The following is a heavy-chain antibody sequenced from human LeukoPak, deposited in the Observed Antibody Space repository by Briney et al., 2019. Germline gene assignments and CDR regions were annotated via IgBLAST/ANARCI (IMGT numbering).Heavy chain of an antibody. Sequence: PSETLSLTCTVSGGSISSSSYYWGWIRQPPGKGLEWIGSIYYSGSTYYNPSLKSRVTISVDTSKNQFSLKLSSVTAADTAVYYCARHSHGLFDSWGQGTLVPVPS. J-gene: IGHJ4*02. CDR2: IYYSGST. CDR1: GGSISSSSYY. CDR3: ARHSHGLFDS. V-gene: IGHV4-39*01.